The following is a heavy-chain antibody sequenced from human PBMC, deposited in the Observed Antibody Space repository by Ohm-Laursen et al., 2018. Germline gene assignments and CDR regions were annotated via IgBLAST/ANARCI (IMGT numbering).Heavy chain of an antibody. CDR1: GYSFSDYH. CDR3: ATLTARLNYYFDY. J-gene: IGHJ4*02. Sequence: SSVKVSCKASGYSFSDYHIHWVRQVPGQGLEWMGRIDPYSDDTKYAQNFQGRVTMTTDTSIGTAYMELSRLTSDDTGVYYCATLTARLNYYFDYWGQGTLVTVSS. V-gene: IGHV1-2*05. D-gene: IGHD6-6*01. CDR2: IDPYSDDT.